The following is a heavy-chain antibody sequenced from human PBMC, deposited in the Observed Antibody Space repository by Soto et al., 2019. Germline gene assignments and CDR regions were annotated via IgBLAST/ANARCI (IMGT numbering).Heavy chain of an antibody. J-gene: IGHJ5*02. CDR1: GFSLSTSGVG. Sequence: QITLKESGPTLVKPTQTLTLTCTFSGFSLSTSGVGVGWIRQPPGKALEWLALIYWDDDKRYSPSLKSRLTTTKDTPKNQVVLTMPNMDPVDTATYYCAHRPAVLLWFGEENWFDPWGQGTLVTVSS. D-gene: IGHD3-10*01. V-gene: IGHV2-5*02. CDR2: IYWDDDK. CDR3: AHRPAVLLWFGEENWFDP.